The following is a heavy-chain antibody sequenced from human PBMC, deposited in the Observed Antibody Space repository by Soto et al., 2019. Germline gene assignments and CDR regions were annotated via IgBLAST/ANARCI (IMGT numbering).Heavy chain of an antibody. Sequence: SETLSLTCAVYGGSFSGYYWSWIRQPPGKGLEWIGEINHSGSTNYNPSLKSRVTISVDTSKNQFSLKLSSVTAADTAVYYCARVWALRYCSGGSCAPGLYYMDVWGKGTTVTVSS. CDR2: INHSGST. V-gene: IGHV4-34*01. CDR1: GGSFSGYY. J-gene: IGHJ6*03. D-gene: IGHD2-15*01. CDR3: ARVWALRYCSGGSCAPGLYYMDV.